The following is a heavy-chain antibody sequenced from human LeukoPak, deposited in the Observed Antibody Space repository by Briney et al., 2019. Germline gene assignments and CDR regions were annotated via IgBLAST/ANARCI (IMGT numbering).Heavy chain of an antibody. J-gene: IGHJ4*02. Sequence: GGSLRLSCAASGFTFSSYSMNWVRQAPGKGLEWVSSISSSSSYIYYADSVKGRFTISRDNAKNSLYLQMNSLRAEDTAVYHCARDRGSSTSDYFDYWGQGTLVTVSS. CDR1: GFTFSSYS. CDR2: ISSSSSYI. D-gene: IGHD2-2*01. CDR3: ARDRGSSTSDYFDY. V-gene: IGHV3-21*01.